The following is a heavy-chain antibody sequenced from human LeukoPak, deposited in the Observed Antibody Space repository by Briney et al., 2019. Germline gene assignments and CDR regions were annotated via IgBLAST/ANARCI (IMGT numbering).Heavy chain of an antibody. CDR1: GFTFSSYA. CDR2: ISGSGGST. D-gene: IGHD6-19*01. Sequence: PGGSLRLSYAASGFTFSSYAMSWVRQAPGKGLEWVSAISGSGGSTYYADSVKGRFTISRDNSKNTLYLQMNSLRAEDTAVYYCAKEGHSSGWYAWDYWGQGTLVTVSS. CDR3: AKEGHSSGWYAWDY. J-gene: IGHJ4*02. V-gene: IGHV3-23*01.